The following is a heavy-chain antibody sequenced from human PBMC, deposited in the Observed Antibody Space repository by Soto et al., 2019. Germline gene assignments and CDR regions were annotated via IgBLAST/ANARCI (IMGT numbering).Heavy chain of an antibody. CDR3: ARDLGEMYAV. CDR1: GFTFSSST. J-gene: IGHJ4*02. Sequence: EVHLVESGGGLVKPGGSLRLSCAGSGFTFSSSTMSWVRQAPGKGLEWVSSISSSSAYIYNADSLKGRFTISRDNAKNSLYLQMNSLRAEDTAVCFCARDLGEMYAVWGQGTLVTVSS. D-gene: IGHD2-8*01. V-gene: IGHV3-21*01. CDR2: ISSSSAYI.